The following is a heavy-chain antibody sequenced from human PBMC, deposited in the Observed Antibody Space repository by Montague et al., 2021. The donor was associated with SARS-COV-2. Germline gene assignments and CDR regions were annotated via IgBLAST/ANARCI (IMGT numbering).Heavy chain of an antibody. CDR3: AHRGGLGAI. J-gene: IGHJ1*01. CDR2: NYHDGST. Sequence: SETLSLTCTVSGDSVNNNKNDWGWIREPPGKGLEWIGSNYHDGSTYYNPSLWSRITMSVDTAKNQFSLRLTSVTAADTAVYYCAHRGGLGAIWGQGTLVTVSS. V-gene: IGHV4-39*01. D-gene: IGHD3-10*01. CDR1: GDSVNNNKND.